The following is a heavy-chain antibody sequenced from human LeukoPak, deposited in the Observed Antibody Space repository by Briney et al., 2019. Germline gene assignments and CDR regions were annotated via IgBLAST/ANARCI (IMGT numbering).Heavy chain of an antibody. CDR3: AKSNSSSEGGYFDY. CDR2: ISYDGSNK. CDR1: GFTFSSYG. J-gene: IGHJ4*02. D-gene: IGHD6-13*01. V-gene: IGHV3-30*18. Sequence: GGSLRLSCAASGFTFSSYGMHWVRQAPGKGLEWVAVISYDGSNKYYADSVKGRFTISRDNSKNTLYLQMNSLRAEDTAVYYCAKSNSSSEGGYFDYWGQGTLVTVSS.